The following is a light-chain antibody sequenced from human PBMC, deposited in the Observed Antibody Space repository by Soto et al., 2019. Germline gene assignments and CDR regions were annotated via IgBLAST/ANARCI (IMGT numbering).Light chain of an antibody. CDR2: GAS. CDR1: QSVSSN. Sequence: EIVMTQSPATLSVSPGERATLSCRASQSVSSNLAWYQQKPGQAPWLLIYGASTRTPGTPARFSGSGSGTEFTLTISSLQSEDFAVYYCQQYNNWYTFGQGTKLEIK. J-gene: IGKJ2*01. V-gene: IGKV3-15*01. CDR3: QQYNNWYT.